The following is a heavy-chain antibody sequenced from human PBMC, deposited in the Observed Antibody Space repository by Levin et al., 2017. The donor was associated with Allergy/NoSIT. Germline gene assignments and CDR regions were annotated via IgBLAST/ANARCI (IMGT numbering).Heavy chain of an antibody. V-gene: IGHV1-69*13. Sequence: ASVKVSCKASGGTFSSYAISWVRQAPGQGLEWMGGIIPIFGTANYAQKFQGRVTITADESTSTAYMELSSLRSEDTAVYYCARDKDRYYGSGSLAFDPWGQGTLVTVSS. CDR2: IIPIFGTA. D-gene: IGHD3-10*01. J-gene: IGHJ5*02. CDR3: ARDKDRYYGSGSLAFDP. CDR1: GGTFSSYA.